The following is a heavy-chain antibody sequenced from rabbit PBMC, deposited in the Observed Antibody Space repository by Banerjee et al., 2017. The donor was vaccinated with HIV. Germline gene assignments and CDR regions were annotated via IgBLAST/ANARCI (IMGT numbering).Heavy chain of an antibody. J-gene: IGHJ4*01. CDR2: IYTGSDNT. Sequence: KGLEWIGCIYTGSDNTYYASWAKGRFTISKTSSTTVTLQMTSLTAADTATYFCARGDVSGCNFNLWGPGTLVTVS. D-gene: IGHD1-1*01. V-gene: IGHV1S40*01. CDR3: ARGDVSGCNFNL.